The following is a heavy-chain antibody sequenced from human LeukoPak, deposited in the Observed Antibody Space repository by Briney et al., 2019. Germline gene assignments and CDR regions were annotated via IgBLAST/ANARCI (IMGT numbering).Heavy chain of an antibody. V-gene: IGHV3-9*01. J-gene: IGHJ4*02. CDR2: ISWNSGRI. D-gene: IGHD6-13*01. CDR1: GFTFDDYA. Sequence: GRSLRLSCAASGFTFDDYAMHWVRRAPGKGLEWVSGISWNSGRIGYADSVKGRFTISRDSAKNSLYLQMNSLRAEDTAFYYCTRDISAIAAAGMDYWGQGTLVTVSS. CDR3: TRDISAIAAAGMDY.